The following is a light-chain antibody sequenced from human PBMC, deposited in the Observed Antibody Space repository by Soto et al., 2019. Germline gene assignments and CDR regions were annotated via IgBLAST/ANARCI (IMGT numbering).Light chain of an antibody. CDR1: SSDVGGYNY. Sequence: QSVLTQPASVSGSPGQAITISCTGTSSDVGGYNYVSWYQQHPGKAPKLMIYDVSNRPSGVSNRFSGSKSGNTAALTISGLQAEHEADSYCSSYTSSSTRVFGGGTKVTVL. V-gene: IGLV2-14*01. CDR2: DVS. CDR3: SSYTSSSTRV. J-gene: IGLJ2*01.